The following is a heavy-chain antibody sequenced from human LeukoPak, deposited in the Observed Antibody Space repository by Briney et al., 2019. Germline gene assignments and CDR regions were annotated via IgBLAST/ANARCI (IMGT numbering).Heavy chain of an antibody. Sequence: SQTLSLTCAVSGGPISSGGYSWSWIRQPPGKGLEWIGYIYHSGSTYYNPSLKSRVTISVDRSKNQFSLKLSSVTAADTAVYYCASTSRDGYNGDYWGQGTLVTVSS. V-gene: IGHV4-30-2*01. CDR1: GGPISSGGYS. CDR2: IYHSGST. CDR3: ASTSRDGYNGDY. D-gene: IGHD5-24*01. J-gene: IGHJ4*02.